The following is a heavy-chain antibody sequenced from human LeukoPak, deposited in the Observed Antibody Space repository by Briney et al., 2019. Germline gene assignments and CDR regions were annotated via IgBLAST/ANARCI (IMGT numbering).Heavy chain of an antibody. J-gene: IGHJ6*03. CDR1: GGSISSYY. V-gene: IGHV4-59*01. CDR2: IYYSGST. Sequence: SETLSLTCTVSGGSISSYYWSWIRQPPGKGLEWIGYIYYSGSTNYNPSLKSRVTISVDTSKNQFSLKLSSVTAADTAVYYCARTSTTVTSFYYYYYMDVWGKGTTVTISS. CDR3: ARTSTTVTSFYYYYYMDV. D-gene: IGHD4-17*01.